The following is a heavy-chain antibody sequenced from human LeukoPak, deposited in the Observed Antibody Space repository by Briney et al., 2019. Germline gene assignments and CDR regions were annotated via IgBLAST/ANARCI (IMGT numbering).Heavy chain of an antibody. CDR2: ISGSGSSM. Sequence: GGSLRLSCAASGFSFSESYMSWIRQTPGRSLEWVAYISGSGSSMYYADAVKGRFTISRDNARNSLYLYMSSLRADDTAVFYCARGKRRFDYWGQGTLVTVSS. J-gene: IGHJ4*02. CDR1: GFSFSESY. CDR3: ARGKRRFDY. V-gene: IGHV3-11*01.